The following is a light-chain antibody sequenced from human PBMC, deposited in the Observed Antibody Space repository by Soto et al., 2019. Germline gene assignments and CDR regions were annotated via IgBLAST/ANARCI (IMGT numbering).Light chain of an antibody. J-gene: IGKJ2*01. CDR1: QSVSSTF. CDR2: GAS. CDR3: QQYGSSPPYT. V-gene: IGKV3-20*01. Sequence: EIVLTQSPDTLSLSPGEGATLSCRASQSVSSTFLAWYQQKPGQAPRLLIYGASSRATGIPDRFSASGSGTDFTLTISRLEPEDFAVYYCQQYGSSPPYTFGQGTKLEIK.